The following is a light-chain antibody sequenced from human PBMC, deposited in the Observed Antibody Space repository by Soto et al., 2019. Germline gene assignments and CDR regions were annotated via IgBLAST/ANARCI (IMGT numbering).Light chain of an antibody. CDR3: QQYYSIRRT. J-gene: IGKJ1*01. Sequence: VMTQSPYSLSVSLGERATINCKSSQSVLYSSNNKNYLAWYQQKPGLPPKVLIYWASTRASGVPDRFSGSGSGTDFTLTVSSLQAEDVAVYYCQQYYSIRRTFGQGTKVDIK. CDR2: WAS. V-gene: IGKV4-1*01. CDR1: QSVLYSSNNKNY.